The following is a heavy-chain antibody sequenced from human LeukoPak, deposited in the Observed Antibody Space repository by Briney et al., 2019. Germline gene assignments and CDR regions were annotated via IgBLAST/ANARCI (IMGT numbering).Heavy chain of an antibody. V-gene: IGHV3-11*01. CDR1: GFTFSDYY. Sequence: GGSLRLSCAASGFTFSDYYMSWIRQAPGKGLVWVSYISSSGSTIYYADSVKGRFTISRDNAKNSLSLQMNSLRAEDTAVYYCARRVYYYDSSGYYYILDYWGQGTLVTVSS. D-gene: IGHD3-22*01. CDR2: ISSSGSTI. CDR3: ARRVYYYDSSGYYYILDY. J-gene: IGHJ4*02.